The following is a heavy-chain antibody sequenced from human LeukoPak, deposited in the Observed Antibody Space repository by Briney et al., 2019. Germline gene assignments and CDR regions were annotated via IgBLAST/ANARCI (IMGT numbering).Heavy chain of an antibody. V-gene: IGHV3-33*01. CDR1: GFTFSSYG. Sequence: GSLRLSCAAAGFTFSSYGMHWVRQAPGKGLEGVAVIWYDGSNKYYADSVKGRFTISRDNSKNTLYLQMNSLRAEDTAVYYCVRKGPIEVAAPFDYWGQGTLVTVSS. J-gene: IGHJ4*02. CDR2: IWYDGSNK. CDR3: VRKGPIEVAAPFDY. D-gene: IGHD6-19*01.